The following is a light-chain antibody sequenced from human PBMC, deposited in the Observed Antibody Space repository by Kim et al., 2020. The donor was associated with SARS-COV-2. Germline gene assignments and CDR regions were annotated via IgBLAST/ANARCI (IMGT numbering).Light chain of an antibody. CDR1: QGFSNY. Sequence: VSVGDRVTIPCRASQGFSNYLAWYQQKPEKVPKLLIYAASALRSGVPSRFSGSGSGTDFTLTITSLQPEDVAVYYCQQCKGAPWTFGHGTKVDIK. J-gene: IGKJ1*01. CDR2: AAS. V-gene: IGKV1-27*01. CDR3: QQCKGAPWT.